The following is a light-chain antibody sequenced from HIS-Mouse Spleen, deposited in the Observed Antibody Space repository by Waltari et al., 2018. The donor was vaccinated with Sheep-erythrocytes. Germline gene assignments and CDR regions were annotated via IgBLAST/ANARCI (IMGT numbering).Light chain of an antibody. CDR3: QQANSLPIT. CDR2: AAS. Sequence: DIQMTQSPSSVSASVGDRVTITCRAGQGMSSWLAWYQQKPGKAPKLLIYAASSLQSGVPSRFTGSGSGTDFTLTISSLQPEDCATYYCQQANSLPITVGQGTRLEIK. CDR1: QGMSSW. J-gene: IGKJ5*01. V-gene: IGKV1-12*01.